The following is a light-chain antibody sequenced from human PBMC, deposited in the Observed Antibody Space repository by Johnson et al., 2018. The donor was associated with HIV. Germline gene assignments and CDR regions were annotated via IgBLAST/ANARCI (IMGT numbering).Light chain of an antibody. CDR1: TSNIGNNY. CDR3: GTWDSNLSVGNV. J-gene: IGLJ1*01. V-gene: IGLV1-51*01. CDR2: DNN. Sequence: QSVLTQPPSVSAAPGQKVTISCSGSTSNIGNNYVSWYQQLPGTAPKLLIYDNNKRPSGIPDRFSGSKSGTSATLGITGLQTRAEADYYCGTWDSNLSVGNVFGTGTKLTVL.